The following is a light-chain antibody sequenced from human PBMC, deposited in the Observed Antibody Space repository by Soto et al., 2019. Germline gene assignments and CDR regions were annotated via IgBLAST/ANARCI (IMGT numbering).Light chain of an antibody. CDR2: AAS. J-gene: IGKJ5*01. V-gene: IGKV1-39*01. CDR3: HQNYIIPIT. CDR1: HSISTY. Sequence: DIQMTQSPSSLSASVGDRVTITCRASHSISTYLNWYHQKPGKAPDLLIYAASSLQSGVPSRFSGSGSGTDFTLTITGLQPEDVATYYCHQNYIIPITFGQGTRLEIK.